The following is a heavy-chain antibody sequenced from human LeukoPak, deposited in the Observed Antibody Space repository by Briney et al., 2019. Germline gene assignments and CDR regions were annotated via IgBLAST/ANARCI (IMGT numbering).Heavy chain of an antibody. Sequence: PGGSLRLSCAASGFTFSSYSMNWVRQAPGKGLEWVSSISSSSSYIYYADSVKGRFTISRDNAKNSLYLQMNSLRAEDTAVYYCARTTEGGYTYNYFYYYYMDAWGKGTTVTISS. CDR1: GFTFSSYS. D-gene: IGHD5-24*01. CDR2: ISSSSSYI. J-gene: IGHJ6*03. CDR3: ARTTEGGYTYNYFYYYYMDA. V-gene: IGHV3-21*04.